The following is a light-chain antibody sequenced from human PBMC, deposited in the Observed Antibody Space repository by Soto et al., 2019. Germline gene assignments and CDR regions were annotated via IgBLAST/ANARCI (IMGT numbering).Light chain of an antibody. J-gene: IGKJ5*01. V-gene: IGKV3-11*01. Sequence: EILMTQSPATLSLSPGERATLSCRASQSVSSYLAWYQQKPGQAPRLLIYDASNRATGIPARFSGSGSGTDFTLTISSLEPQDFAVYYCQQRSNWPLITFGKGTRLEI. CDR3: QQRSNWPLIT. CDR2: DAS. CDR1: QSVSSY.